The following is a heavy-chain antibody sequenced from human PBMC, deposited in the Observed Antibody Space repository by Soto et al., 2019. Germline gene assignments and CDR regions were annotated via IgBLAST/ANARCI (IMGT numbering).Heavy chain of an antibody. CDR2: GSGGTT. CDR3: AKTANGWFSAFDI. J-gene: IGHJ3*02. Sequence: GSGGTTYYADSVKGRFTFSSDNSKNTLYLQMNSMRAEDTAVYYCAKTANGWFSAFDIWGQGTMVTVSS. V-gene: IGHV3-23*01. D-gene: IGHD6-19*01.